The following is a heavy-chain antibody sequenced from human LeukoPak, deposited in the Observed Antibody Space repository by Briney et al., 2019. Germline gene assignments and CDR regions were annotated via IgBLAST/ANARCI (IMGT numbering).Heavy chain of an antibody. CDR1: GFTFSSYG. Sequence: GRSLRLSCAASGFTFSSYGMHWVRQAPGKGLERVAVIWYDGSNKYYADSVKGRFTISRDNSKNTLYLQMNSLRAEDTAVYYCARASGLWFGELFSLTLPALDCWGQGTLVTVSS. CDR3: ARASGLWFGELFSLTLPALDC. V-gene: IGHV3-33*01. J-gene: IGHJ4*02. D-gene: IGHD3-10*01. CDR2: IWYDGSNK.